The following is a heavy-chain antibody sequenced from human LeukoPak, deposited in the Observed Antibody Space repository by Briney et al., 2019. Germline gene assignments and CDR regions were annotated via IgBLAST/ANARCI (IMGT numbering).Heavy chain of an antibody. D-gene: IGHD6-13*01. CDR3: AREGSSWSSPFDY. Sequence: SETLSLTCTVSGGSISSYYWSWIRQPPGKGLEWIGYIYYSGSTNYNPSLKSRVTISVDTSKNQFSLKLSSVTAADTAVYYCAREGSSWSSPFDYWGQGTLVTVFS. CDR2: IYYSGST. J-gene: IGHJ4*02. V-gene: IGHV4-59*01. CDR1: GGSISSYY.